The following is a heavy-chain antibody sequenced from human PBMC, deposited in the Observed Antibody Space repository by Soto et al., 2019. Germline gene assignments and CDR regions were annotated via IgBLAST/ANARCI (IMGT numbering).Heavy chain of an antibody. CDR3: ARDGATQMWRPWYFDL. Sequence: QVPLVESGGGVVQPGRSLRLSCAVSGFTFSNYAMHWVRQAPGKGLEWVANVSHDGNNQYYADSAKGRFTISRDNSENTLYLQMNSLRTEDTAVFYCARDGATQMWRPWYFDLWGRGTLVTVSS. V-gene: IGHV3-30-3*01. CDR2: VSHDGNNQ. J-gene: IGHJ2*01. CDR1: GFTFSNYA. D-gene: IGHD2-21*01.